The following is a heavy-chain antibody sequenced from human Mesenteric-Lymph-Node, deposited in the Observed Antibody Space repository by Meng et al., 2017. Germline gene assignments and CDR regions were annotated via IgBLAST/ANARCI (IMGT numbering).Heavy chain of an antibody. V-gene: IGHV1-24*01. Sequence: ASVKVSCKVSGYTLTELSMHWVRQAPGKGLEWMGGFDPEDGETIYAQKFQGRVTMTSDTSTSTVYLELSSLRSEDTAVYYCARLSRTYYFDSSASSGQFDYWGQGTLVTVSS. D-gene: IGHD3-22*01. CDR2: FDPEDGET. CDR3: ARLSRTYYFDSSASSGQFDY. J-gene: IGHJ4*02. CDR1: GYTLTELS.